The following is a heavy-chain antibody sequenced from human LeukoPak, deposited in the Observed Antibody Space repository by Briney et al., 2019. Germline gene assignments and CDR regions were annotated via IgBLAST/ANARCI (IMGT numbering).Heavy chain of an antibody. CDR2: ISANNGKT. V-gene: IGHV1-18*01. Sequence: GATVNVSCKASGYNFATYGFCWVRQAPGHGLEWMGWISANNGKTAYAQKFQGRVTLTTDTSTTTAYLELRTLRPDDTAVYYCAKVAGDRMDYWGQGTLFTASS. CDR1: GYNFATYG. D-gene: IGHD6-13*01. CDR3: AKVAGDRMDY. J-gene: IGHJ4*02.